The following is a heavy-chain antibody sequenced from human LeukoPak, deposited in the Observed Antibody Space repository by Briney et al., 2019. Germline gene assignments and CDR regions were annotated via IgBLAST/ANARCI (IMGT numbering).Heavy chain of an antibody. CDR3: ARVKWFPYYYYYVDV. Sequence: SETLSLTCTVSGGSISSHYWSWIRQPPGKGLEWIGYIYYSGSTNYNPSLESRVTISVDTSKNQFSLKPSSVTAADTAVYYCARVKWFPYYYYYVDVWGKGTTVTVSS. CDR2: IYYSGST. J-gene: IGHJ6*03. CDR1: GGSISSHY. V-gene: IGHV4-59*11. D-gene: IGHD3-22*01.